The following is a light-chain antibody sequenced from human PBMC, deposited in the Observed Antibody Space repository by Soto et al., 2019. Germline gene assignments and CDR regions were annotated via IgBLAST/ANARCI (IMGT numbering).Light chain of an antibody. V-gene: IGKV3-15*01. CDR2: GAS. CDR1: QSVSSN. Sequence: EIVLTQSPATLSVSPGERATLSCRPSQSVSSNLAWYQQKPGQAPRLLIYGASTRATGIPARFSGSGSGTEFTLTISSLQSEDFAVYYCQHYNNWPPITFGQGTRLEIK. J-gene: IGKJ5*01. CDR3: QHYNNWPPIT.